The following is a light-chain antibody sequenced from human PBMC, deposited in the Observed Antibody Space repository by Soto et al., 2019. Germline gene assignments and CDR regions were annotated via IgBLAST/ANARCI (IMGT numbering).Light chain of an antibody. J-gene: IGKJ4*01. CDR2: GAS. CDR1: QAMSSW. CDR3: QQANSYQLT. Sequence: DIPMTQSPSSVSASVGDRVTITCRASQAMSSWLAWYQQRPGKAPTLLIYGASNLQDGVPSRFSGSGSGTDFTLTISNLQPEDFATYYCQQANSYQLTFGGGTRVDIK. V-gene: IGKV1-12*01.